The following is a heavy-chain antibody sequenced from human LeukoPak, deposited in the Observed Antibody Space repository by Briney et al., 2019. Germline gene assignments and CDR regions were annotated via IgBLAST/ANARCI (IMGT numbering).Heavy chain of an antibody. D-gene: IGHD3-3*01. V-gene: IGHV6-1*01. CDR2: TYYRSKWYN. J-gene: IGHJ3*02. Sequence: SQTPSLTSAISGDSVSSNSAAWNWIRQSPSRGLEWLGRTYYRSKWYNDYAVSVKSRITINPDTSKNQFSLQLNSVTPEDTAVYYCARGTLRFLEWLLSPSDIDAFDIWGQGTMVTVSS. CDR3: ARGTLRFLEWLLSPSDIDAFDI. CDR1: GDSVSSNSAA.